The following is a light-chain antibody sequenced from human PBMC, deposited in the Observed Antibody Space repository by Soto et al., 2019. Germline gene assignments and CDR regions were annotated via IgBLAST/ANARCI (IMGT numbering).Light chain of an antibody. Sequence: QAVVTQPPSASGTPGQRVTISCSGSSSNIGSNTVSWYQHLPGTAPKLLIYSSNQRPSGVPDRFSGSKSGTSASLAISGLQSEDEADYYCAAWDDSLKGVVFGGGTKLTVL. J-gene: IGLJ2*01. V-gene: IGLV1-44*01. CDR2: SSN. CDR3: AAWDDSLKGVV. CDR1: SSNIGSNT.